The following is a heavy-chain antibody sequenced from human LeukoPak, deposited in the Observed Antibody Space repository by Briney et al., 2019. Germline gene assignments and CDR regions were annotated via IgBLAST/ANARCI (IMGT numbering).Heavy chain of an antibody. CDR2: ISGSGGST. Sequence: GGSLRLSCAASGFTFSSYAMSWVRQAPGKGLEWVSAISGSGGSTYYADSVKGRFTISRDNSKNTLYLQMNSLRAEDTAVYYCAKGYEPYDFWSGYYTRENYFDYWGQGTLVTVSS. D-gene: IGHD3-3*01. J-gene: IGHJ4*02. CDR1: GFTFSSYA. V-gene: IGHV3-23*01. CDR3: AKGYEPYDFWSGYYTRENYFDY.